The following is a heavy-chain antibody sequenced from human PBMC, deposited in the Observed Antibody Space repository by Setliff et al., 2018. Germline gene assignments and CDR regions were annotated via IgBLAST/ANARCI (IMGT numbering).Heavy chain of an antibody. CDR1: GYSISSGYN. D-gene: IGHD6-13*01. J-gene: IGHJ6*02. Sequence: ETLSLTCAVSGYSISSGYNWGWIRQPPGKGLEWVASIYYRGSTSYNSSLKSRVSISVDTSKNQFSLKLSSVTAADTAVYYCARQQQLVIGSTAYYYYGMDVWGQGTTVTVSS. CDR3: ARQQQLVIGSTAYYYYGMDV. V-gene: IGHV4-38-2*01. CDR2: IYYRGST.